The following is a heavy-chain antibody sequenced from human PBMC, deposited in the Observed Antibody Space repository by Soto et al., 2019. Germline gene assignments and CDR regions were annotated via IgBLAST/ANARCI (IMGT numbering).Heavy chain of an antibody. CDR1: GGSISSSSYY. CDR3: ARSKTTVTSYDY. J-gene: IGHJ4*02. D-gene: IGHD4-17*01. V-gene: IGHV4-39*07. Sequence: SETLSLTCTVSGGSISSSSYYWGWFRQPPGKGLEWIGRIYYSGSTYYNPSLKSRVTISVDRSKNQFSLKLSSVTAADTAVFYCARSKTTVTSYDYPGQATLVSVSS. CDR2: IYYSGST.